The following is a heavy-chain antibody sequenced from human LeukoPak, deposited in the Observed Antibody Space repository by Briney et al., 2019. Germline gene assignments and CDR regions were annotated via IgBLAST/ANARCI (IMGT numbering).Heavy chain of an antibody. J-gene: IGHJ6*02. D-gene: IGHD3-10*01. Sequence: GGSLKLSCAASGFTFSSYAMSWVRQALGKGLEWVSAISGSGGSTYYADSVKGRFTISRDNSKNTLYLQMNSLRAEDTAVYYCAKAQSVRGVSYYYYGMDVWGQGTTVTVSS. CDR3: AKAQSVRGVSYYYYGMDV. CDR2: ISGSGGST. V-gene: IGHV3-23*01. CDR1: GFTFSSYA.